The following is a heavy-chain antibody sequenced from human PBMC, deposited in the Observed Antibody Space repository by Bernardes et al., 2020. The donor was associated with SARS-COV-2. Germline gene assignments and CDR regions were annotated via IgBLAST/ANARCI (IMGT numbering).Heavy chain of an antibody. Sequence: GGSLRLSCAASGFTFSDYYMSWIRQAPGKVLEWVSYISSISSYTNYADSVKGRFTISRDNAKNSLYLQMNSMRAEDTAVYYCARAVCDGYCSSTSRADYWGQGTLVTVSS. V-gene: IGHV3-11*05. CDR1: GFTFSDYY. D-gene: IGHD2-2*03. CDR2: ISSISSYT. J-gene: IGHJ4*02. CDR3: ARAVCDGYCSSTSRADY.